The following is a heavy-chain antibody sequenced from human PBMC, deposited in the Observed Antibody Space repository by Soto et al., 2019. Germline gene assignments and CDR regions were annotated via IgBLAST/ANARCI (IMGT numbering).Heavy chain of an antibody. J-gene: IGHJ4*02. CDR3: TRGWGAVADY. D-gene: IGHD7-27*01. CDR2: INHSGST. CDR1: GGSFSGYY. V-gene: IGHV4-34*01. Sequence: QVQLQQWGAGLLKPSETLSLTCAVYGGSFSGYYWNWIRQPPGKGLEWIGEINHSGSTNYNPSIKGRVPTSVDPTKNQISLRLSSVTTAEMGVYYCTRGWGAVADYWGQGTRVTVSS.